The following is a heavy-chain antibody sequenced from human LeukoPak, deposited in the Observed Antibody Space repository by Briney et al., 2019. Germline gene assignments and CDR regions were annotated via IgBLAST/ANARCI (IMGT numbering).Heavy chain of an antibody. D-gene: IGHD4-17*01. J-gene: IGHJ3*02. CDR2: IKQDGSEK. CDR3: ARYYGDYKDAFDI. CDR1: GFTFSSYW. Sequence: GGSLRLSCAASGFTFSSYWMSWVPQAPGKGLEWVANIKQDGSEKYYVDSVKGRFTISRDNAKNSLYLQMNSLRAEDTAVYYCARYYGDYKDAFDIWGQGTMVTVSS. V-gene: IGHV3-7*01.